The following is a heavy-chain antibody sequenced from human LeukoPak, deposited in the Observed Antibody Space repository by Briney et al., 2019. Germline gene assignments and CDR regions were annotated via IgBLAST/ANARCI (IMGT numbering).Heavy chain of an antibody. Sequence: GGSLRLSCAASGFTFSSYSMNWVRQPPGKGREWVSSISSSSSYIYYADSVKGRFTISRDNAKNSLYPQMNSLRAEDTAVYYCARGAYCGGDCPYYYYMDVWGKGTTVTVSS. CDR3: ARGAYCGGDCPYYYYMDV. J-gene: IGHJ6*03. CDR1: GFTFSSYS. CDR2: ISSSSSYI. V-gene: IGHV3-21*01. D-gene: IGHD2-21*01.